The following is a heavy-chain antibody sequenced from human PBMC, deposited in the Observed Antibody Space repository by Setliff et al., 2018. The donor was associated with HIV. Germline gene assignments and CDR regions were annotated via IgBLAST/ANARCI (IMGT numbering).Heavy chain of an antibody. V-gene: IGHV7-4-1*02. CDR2: INTNSGNP. CDR3: ARDLFALEIGGGWAVDY. J-gene: IGHJ4*02. CDR1: GYSFSNYA. D-gene: IGHD3-10*01. Sequence: ASVKVSCKASGYSFSNYAMNWVRQAPGQGLEWMGWINTNSGNPMSAQGFSGRFVFSLDTSVSTAYLQISSLKAEDTAVYYCARDLFALEIGGGWAVDYWGQGTLVTVS.